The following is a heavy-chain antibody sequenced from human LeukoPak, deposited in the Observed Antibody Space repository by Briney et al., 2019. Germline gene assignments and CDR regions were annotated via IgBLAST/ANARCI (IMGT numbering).Heavy chain of an antibody. CDR2: ISSSGSTI. Sequence: GGSLRLSCAASGFTFSSYEMNWVRQAPGKGLEWVSYISSSGSTIYYADSVKGRFTISRDNSKNTLYLQMNSLRAEDTAVYYCAKVVLVGAIFGPGYWGQGTLVTVSS. CDR1: GFTFSSYE. V-gene: IGHV3-48*03. CDR3: AKVVLVGAIFGPGY. D-gene: IGHD1-26*01. J-gene: IGHJ4*02.